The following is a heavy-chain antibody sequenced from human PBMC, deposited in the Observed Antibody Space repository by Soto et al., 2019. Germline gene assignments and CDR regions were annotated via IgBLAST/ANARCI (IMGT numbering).Heavy chain of an antibody. V-gene: IGHV3-53*01. Sequence: EVQLVESGGGLIQPGGSLRLSCAASGFIISSSYMSWVRQAPGKGLEWVSLIYSGGATYYADSVKGRFTISRDTSKNTLYFQMNNLRADDTAVYYCARGLGNGDYGDPGDYWGQGTLVTVSS. D-gene: IGHD4-17*01. J-gene: IGHJ4*02. CDR3: ARGLGNGDYGDPGDY. CDR1: GFIISSSY. CDR2: IYSGGAT.